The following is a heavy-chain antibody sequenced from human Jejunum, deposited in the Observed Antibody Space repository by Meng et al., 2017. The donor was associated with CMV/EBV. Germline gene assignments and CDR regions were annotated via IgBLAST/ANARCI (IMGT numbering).Heavy chain of an antibody. CDR3: AREGTGYCSSSSCPEGLGVFDI. CDR1: TY. Sequence: TYVGWVRQAPGKGLMWVSVLSSGGTTYYADSVKARFTISRDHSKNTLYLQMNSLRAEDTAVYYCAREGTGYCSSSSCPEGLGVFDIWGQGTMVTVSS. CDR2: LSSGGTT. V-gene: IGHV3-53*01. D-gene: IGHD2-15*01. J-gene: IGHJ3*02.